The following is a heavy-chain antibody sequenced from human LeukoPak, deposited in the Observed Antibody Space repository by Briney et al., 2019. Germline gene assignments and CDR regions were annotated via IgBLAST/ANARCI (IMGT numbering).Heavy chain of an antibody. D-gene: IGHD3-10*01. V-gene: IGHV1-69*05. CDR3: AGTPPDYGSGSYGGY. J-gene: IGHJ4*02. CDR2: IIPIFGTA. Sequence: SVKVSCKASGDTCSSYAISWVRQAPGQGLEWMGGIIPIFGTANYAQKFQGRVTITTDESTSTAYMELSRLRSDDTAVYYCAGTPPDYGSGSYGGYWGQGTLVTVSS. CDR1: GDTCSSYA.